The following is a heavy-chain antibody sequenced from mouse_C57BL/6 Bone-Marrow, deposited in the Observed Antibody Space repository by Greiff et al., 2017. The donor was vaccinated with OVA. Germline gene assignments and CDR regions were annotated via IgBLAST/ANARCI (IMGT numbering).Heavy chain of an antibody. V-gene: IGHV5-6*01. J-gene: IGHJ1*03. CDR2: ISSGGSYT. CDR3: ARHNYYGSSYWYFDV. D-gene: IGHD1-1*01. CDR1: GFTFSSYG. Sequence: EVKLMESGGDLVKPGGSLKLSCAASGFTFSSYGMSWVRQTPDKRLEWVATISSGGSYTYYPDSVKGRFTISRDNAKNTLYLQMSSLKSEDTAMYYCARHNYYGSSYWYFDVGGTGTTVTVSS.